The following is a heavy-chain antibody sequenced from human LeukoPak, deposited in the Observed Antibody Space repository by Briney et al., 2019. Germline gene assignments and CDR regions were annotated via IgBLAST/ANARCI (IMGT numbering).Heavy chain of an antibody. J-gene: IGHJ4*02. Sequence: TGGSLRLSCAASRFTFDDYAMHWVRQAPGKGLEWVSGISWNSGSIGYADSVKGRFTISRDNAKNSLYLQMNSLRAEDTALYYCAKAKLWFGELFDYWGQGTLVTVSS. CDR1: RFTFDDYA. D-gene: IGHD3-10*01. CDR3: AKAKLWFGELFDY. V-gene: IGHV3-9*01. CDR2: ISWNSGSI.